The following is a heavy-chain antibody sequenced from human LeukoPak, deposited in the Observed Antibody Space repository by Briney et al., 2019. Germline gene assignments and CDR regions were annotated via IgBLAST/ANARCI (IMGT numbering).Heavy chain of an antibody. Sequence: ASVKVSCKASGYTFTSYGISWVRQAPGQGLEWMVWISAYSGNTNYAQKLQGRVTMTTDTSTSTAYMELRSLRSDDTAVYYCARKASGWYYFDYWGQGTLVTVSS. V-gene: IGHV1-18*01. D-gene: IGHD6-19*01. J-gene: IGHJ4*02. CDR2: ISAYSGNT. CDR1: GYTFTSYG. CDR3: ARKASGWYYFDY.